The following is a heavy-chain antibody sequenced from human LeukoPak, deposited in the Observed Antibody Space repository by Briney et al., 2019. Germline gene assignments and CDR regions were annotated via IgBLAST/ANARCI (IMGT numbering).Heavy chain of an antibody. CDR1: GFTFSSHG. CDR2: ISYDGSNK. V-gene: IGHV3-30*03. D-gene: IGHD3-10*01. J-gene: IGHJ4*02. CDR3: ARDPGSGSYEYYFDY. Sequence: GRSLRLSCAASGFTFSSHGMHWVRQAPGKGLEWVAVISYDGSNKYYADSVKGRFTISRDNSKNTLYLQMNSLRAEDTAVYYCARDPGSGSYEYYFDYWGQGTLVTVSS.